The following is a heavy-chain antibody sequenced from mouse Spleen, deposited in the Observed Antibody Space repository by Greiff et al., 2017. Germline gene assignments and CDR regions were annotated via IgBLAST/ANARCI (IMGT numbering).Heavy chain of an antibody. Sequence: VHLVESGAELARPGASVKLSCKASGYTFTSYGISWVKQRPGQGLEWIGWIYPGSGNTKYNEKFKGKATLTVDTSSSTAYMQLSSLTSEDSAVYFCARWAYGNYDDNYFDYWGQGTTLTVSS. D-gene: IGHD2-1*01. CDR1: GYTFTSYG. V-gene: IGHV1-84*01. CDR3: ARWAYGNYDDNYFDY. CDR2: IYPGSGNT. J-gene: IGHJ2*01.